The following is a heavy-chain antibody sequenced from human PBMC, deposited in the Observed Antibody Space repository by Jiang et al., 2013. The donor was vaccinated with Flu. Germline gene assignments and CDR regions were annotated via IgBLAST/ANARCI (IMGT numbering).Heavy chain of an antibody. CDR3: ARENYGRLLDWFDP. V-gene: IGHV4-61*01. CDR2: IYYSGST. Sequence: GSGLVKPSETLSLTCTVSGGSVSSGSYYWSWIRQPPGKGLEWIGYIYYSGSTNYNPSLKSRVTIPVDTSKNQFSLKLSSATAADTAVYYCARENYGRLLDWFDPWGQGTLVTVSS. CDR1: GGSVSSGSYY. D-gene: IGHD4-17*01. J-gene: IGHJ5*02.